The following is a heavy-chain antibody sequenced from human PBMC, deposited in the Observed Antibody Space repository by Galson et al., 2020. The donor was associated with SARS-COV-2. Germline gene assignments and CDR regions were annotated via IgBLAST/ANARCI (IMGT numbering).Heavy chain of an antibody. CDR2: IDWDDDK. V-gene: IGHV2-70*11. D-gene: IGHD3-10*01. J-gene: IGHJ6*02. Sequence: ESGPTLVKPTQTLTLTCTFSGFSLSTTGLCVSWIRQPPGKALEWLARIDWDDDKSYSTSLKTSPTITKDTSKNQVVLTMTNMDPVDTATYYCARDKIITMAGYYYGMDVRGQGTTVTVAS. CDR3: ARDKIITMAGYYYGMDV. CDR1: GFSLSTTGLC.